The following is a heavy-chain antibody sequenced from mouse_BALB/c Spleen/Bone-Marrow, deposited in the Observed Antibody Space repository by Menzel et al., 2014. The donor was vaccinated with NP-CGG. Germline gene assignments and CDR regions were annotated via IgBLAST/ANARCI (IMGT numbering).Heavy chain of an antibody. Sequence: EVKLVESGGGLVQPGGSLKLSCATSGFTFSDYYMFWVRQTPEKRLEWAAYISDGGGSTYYPDTVKGRFTISRDNAKNTLYLQMSRLKSEDTAMYYCARQGYDVAMDYWGQGTSVAVSS. V-gene: IGHV5-12*02. D-gene: IGHD2-14*01. J-gene: IGHJ4*01. CDR1: GFTFSDYY. CDR3: ARQGYDVAMDY. CDR2: ISDGGGST.